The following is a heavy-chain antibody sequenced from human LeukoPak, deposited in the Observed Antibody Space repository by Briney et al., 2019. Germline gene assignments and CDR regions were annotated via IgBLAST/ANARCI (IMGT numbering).Heavy chain of an antibody. CDR1: GYSFISGHY. D-gene: IGHD2-2*01. CDR3: ARYCTSTTCILRGFDY. V-gene: IGHV4-38-2*01. CDR2: IYHTGSA. J-gene: IGHJ4*02. Sequence: SETLSLTCSVSGYSFISGHYWGWIRQPPGKGLEWIANIYHTGSAHYNPSLKSRVTISVDTSKNQFSLKLSSVTAADTAVYYCARYCTSTTCILRGFDYWGQGTLVTVSS.